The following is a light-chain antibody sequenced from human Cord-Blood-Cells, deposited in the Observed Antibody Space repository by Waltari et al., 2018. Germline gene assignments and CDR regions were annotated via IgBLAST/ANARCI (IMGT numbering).Light chain of an antibody. CDR2: AAT. V-gene: IGKV1-39*01. CDR3: QQSYSTPFT. J-gene: IGKJ3*01. CDR1: QSISSY. Sequence: DIQMTQSPSSLSASVGDRGTITCLASQSISSYLNWYQQKPGKVPKLLIYAATRLQSGVPSRFSRSGAGTDFTLTISSLQTEDVAPYYCQQSYSTPFTFGPGTKVDIK.